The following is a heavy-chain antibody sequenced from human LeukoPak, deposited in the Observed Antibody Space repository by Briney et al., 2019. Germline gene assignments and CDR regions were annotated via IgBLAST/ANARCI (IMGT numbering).Heavy chain of an antibody. J-gene: IGHJ4*02. V-gene: IGHV3-30*04. CDR3: ARERRRDGYNYKDY. D-gene: IGHD5-24*01. Sequence: GGSLRLSCAVSGFTFSAYGMHWVRQTPGKGLEWVAVISYDGSYQAYADSVKGRFTVFRDSSKNTLYLQLNSLRPEDTGLYYCARERRRDGYNYKDYWGQGTQVSVSS. CDR1: GFTFSAYG. CDR2: ISYDGSYQ.